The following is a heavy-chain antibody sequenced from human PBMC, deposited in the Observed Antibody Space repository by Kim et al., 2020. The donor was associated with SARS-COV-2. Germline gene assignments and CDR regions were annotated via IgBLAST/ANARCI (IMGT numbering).Heavy chain of an antibody. J-gene: IGHJ4*02. CDR2: VYISGNT. V-gene: IGHV4-4*07. CDR1: GGSVSSYY. Sequence: SETLSLTCTVSGGSVSSYYWSWIRQPAGKGLEWIWRVYISGNTNYNPSLNSRVTMSVDTSKNQFPLTLSFVAAADTALYYCAGEYTSGWYSWNDYWGQGTLVTVSS. D-gene: IGHD6-19*01. CDR3: AGEYTSGWYSWNDY.